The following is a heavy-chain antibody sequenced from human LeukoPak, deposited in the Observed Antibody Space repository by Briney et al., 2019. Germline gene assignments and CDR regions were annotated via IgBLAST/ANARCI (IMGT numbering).Heavy chain of an antibody. CDR1: GVTFSTYA. D-gene: IGHD3-3*01. Sequence: PWGSLRLSCAASGVTFSTYAIHWVRQAPGKGLEWVGVISFDGVNTFNADPVKGRFTISRDNPKNTLYLQMNSLRAGDTAVCDCARPPTTLWSGSHVWGKGTTVTVSS. V-gene: IGHV3-30*04. CDR2: ISFDGVNT. CDR3: ARPPTTLWSGSHV. J-gene: IGHJ6*04.